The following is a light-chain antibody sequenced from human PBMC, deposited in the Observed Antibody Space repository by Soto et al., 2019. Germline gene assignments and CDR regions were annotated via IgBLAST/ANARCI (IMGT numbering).Light chain of an antibody. J-gene: IGKJ4*01. V-gene: IGKV3-11*01. CDR2: DAS. CDR1: QSVSSY. Sequence: EIVLTQSPATLSLSPGERATLSCRASQSVSSYLAWYQQKPGQAPRLLIYDASNRATGIPARSSGSGSGTDYTLTSSRLEHEDVAYYCRQQRSYSLTFGGGTKVDIK. CDR3: QQRSYSLT.